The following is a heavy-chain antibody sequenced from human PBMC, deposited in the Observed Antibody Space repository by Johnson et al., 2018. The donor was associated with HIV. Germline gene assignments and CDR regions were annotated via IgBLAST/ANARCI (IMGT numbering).Heavy chain of an antibody. Sequence: QVQLVESGGGVVQPGRSLRLSCAASGFTFSSYGMHWVRQAPGKGLEWVAVIWYDGSNKYYADSVKGRFTISRDNSKNTLYLQMNSLRAEDTAVYYCAKELNPRAFDIWGQGTMVTVSS. CDR1: GFTFSSYG. CDR2: IWYDGSNK. J-gene: IGHJ3*02. CDR3: AKELNPRAFDI. V-gene: IGHV3-33*06.